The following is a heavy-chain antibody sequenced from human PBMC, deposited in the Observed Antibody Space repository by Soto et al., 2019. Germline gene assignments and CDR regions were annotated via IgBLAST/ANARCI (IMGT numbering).Heavy chain of an antibody. V-gene: IGHV4-31*03. D-gene: IGHD6-6*01. CDR3: AREIHGDGSSRFDY. J-gene: IGHJ4*02. CDR1: GGSISSGGYY. CDR2: IYYSGST. Sequence: SETLSLTCTVSGGSISSGGYYWSWIRQHPGKGLEWIGYIYYSGSTYYNPSLKSRVTISVDTSKNQLSLKLSSVTAADTAVYYCAREIHGDGSSRFDYWGQGXLVTVYS.